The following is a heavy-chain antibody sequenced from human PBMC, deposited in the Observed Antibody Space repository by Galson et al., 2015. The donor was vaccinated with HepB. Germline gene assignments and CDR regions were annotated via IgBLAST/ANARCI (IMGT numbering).Heavy chain of an antibody. D-gene: IGHD3-3*01. Sequence: SLRLSCAASGFTVSSNYMSWVRQAPGKGLEWVSLIDSGGSTDYADSVKGRFSISRDNSKNTLYLQMNSLRAEDTAVYYCASETYIDFWSGTPDYYYYMDVWGKGTTVTVSS. J-gene: IGHJ6*03. CDR2: IDSGGST. CDR3: ASETYIDFWSGTPDYYYYMDV. V-gene: IGHV3-66*01. CDR1: GFTVSSNY.